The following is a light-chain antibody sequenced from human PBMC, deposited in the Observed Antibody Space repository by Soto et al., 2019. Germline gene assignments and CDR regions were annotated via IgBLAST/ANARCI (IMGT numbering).Light chain of an antibody. CDR1: QSLSSW. J-gene: IGKJ2*01. CDR3: QQYTTSSPS. Sequence: DIRMTQSPSTLSASVGDRVTITCRASQSLSSWLAWYQQKPGKAPKLLIHKASNLKSGVPSRFSGSGSGTEFTLTISSLQPDDFATYYCQQYTTSSPSFGQGTKLEIK. V-gene: IGKV1-5*03. CDR2: KAS.